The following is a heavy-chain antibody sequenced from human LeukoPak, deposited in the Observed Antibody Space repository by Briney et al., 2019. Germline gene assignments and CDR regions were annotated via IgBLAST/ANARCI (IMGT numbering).Heavy chain of an antibody. CDR3: ARDLGLTISDNWFDP. Sequence: SETLSLTCAVSGYSISSGHHWGWIRQSPGKGLEWIGFIYHSGATYYNPSLKSPVTISVDTSKNQFSLKLSSVTAADTAVYYCARDLGLTISDNWFDPWGQGSLVTVSS. J-gene: IGHJ5*02. D-gene: IGHD7-27*01. V-gene: IGHV4-38-2*02. CDR1: GYSISSGHH. CDR2: IYHSGAT.